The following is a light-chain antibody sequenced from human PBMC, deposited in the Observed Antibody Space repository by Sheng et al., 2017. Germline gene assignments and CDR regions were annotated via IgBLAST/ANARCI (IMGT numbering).Light chain of an antibody. J-gene: IGKJ5*01. CDR3: QQFSSFPIT. V-gene: IGKV1-13*02. Sequence: AIQLTQSPSSLSASVGDRVSITCRASQDISSSLAWYQQKPGKAPKLLIFDASNLQSGVPSKFSGSGSGTDFTLTISSLQPEDFATYFCQQFSSFPITFGQGTRLEIK. CDR2: DAS. CDR1: QDISSS.